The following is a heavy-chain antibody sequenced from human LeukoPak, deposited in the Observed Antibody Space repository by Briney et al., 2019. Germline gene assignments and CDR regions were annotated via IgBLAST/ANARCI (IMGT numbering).Heavy chain of an antibody. V-gene: IGHV3-20*04. J-gene: IGHJ4*02. CDR2: INWNGGSI. D-gene: IGHD4-17*01. Sequence: GGSLRLSCAASGFTFSSYGMHWVRQAPGKGLEWVSGINWNGGSIGYVDSVKGRFTISRDNAKNSLYLQMNSLRAEDTALYYCARVGIYGDYGRYFDYWGQGTLVTVSS. CDR3: ARVGIYGDYGRYFDY. CDR1: GFTFSSYG.